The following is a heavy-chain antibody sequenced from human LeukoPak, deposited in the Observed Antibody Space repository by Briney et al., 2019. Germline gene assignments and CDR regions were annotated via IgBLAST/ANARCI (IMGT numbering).Heavy chain of an antibody. J-gene: IGHJ4*02. D-gene: IGHD3-9*01. CDR1: GFTFSSYA. CDR3: ARGSRYYDILTSIDY. CDR2: ISYDGRNK. Sequence: PGGSLRLSCAASGFTFSSYAMHWVRQAPGKGLEWVAVISYDGRNKYYADSVKGRFTISRDNSKNTLYLQMNSRRAEDTAVYYCARGSRYYDILTSIDYWGQGTLVTVSS. V-gene: IGHV3-30-3*01.